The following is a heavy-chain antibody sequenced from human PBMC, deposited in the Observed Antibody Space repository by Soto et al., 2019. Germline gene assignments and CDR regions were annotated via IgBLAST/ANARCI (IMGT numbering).Heavy chain of an antibody. D-gene: IGHD2-2*01. CDR3: ARDHLYAFDN. V-gene: IGHV3-48*02. CDR1: GFTFSDYS. J-gene: IGHJ4*02. Sequence: WGSLRLSCAVSGFTFSDYSMNWVRQAPGKGLEWVSYIRTTPSVIVYADSVKGRFTISRDNAKNSMYLQMNSLTDEDTAVYYCARDHLYAFDNWGQGTPVTVSS. CDR2: IRTTPSVI.